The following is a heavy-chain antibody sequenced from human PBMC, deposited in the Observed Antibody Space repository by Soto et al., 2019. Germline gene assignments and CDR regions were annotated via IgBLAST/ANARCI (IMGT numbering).Heavy chain of an antibody. CDR2: ISYDGGNK. D-gene: IGHD3-10*01. CDR3: AKDRGNYYYGMDV. Sequence: GSLRRSCAASGFTFSSYGLHWVRQAPGKGLEWVAVISYDGGNKYYEDSVKGRFTISRDNSKNTLYLQMNSLRAEDMAVYYCAKDRGNYYYGMDVWGQGT. J-gene: IGHJ6*02. CDR1: GFTFSSYG. V-gene: IGHV3-30*18.